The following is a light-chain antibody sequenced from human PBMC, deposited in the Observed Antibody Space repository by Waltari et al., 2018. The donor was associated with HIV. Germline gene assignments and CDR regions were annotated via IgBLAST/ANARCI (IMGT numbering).Light chain of an antibody. Sequence: QSVLTQPPSASGTPGQRVTISCSGSASNIGSNYVCWFQQLPGTAPKLLIYRDNQRPSGIPDRFSGSRSGTSASLAISGLWAEDEADYYCAAWDDNLSAVVFGGRTKLTVL. CDR2: RDN. J-gene: IGLJ2*01. CDR1: ASNIGSNY. V-gene: IGLV1-47*03. CDR3: AAWDDNLSAVV.